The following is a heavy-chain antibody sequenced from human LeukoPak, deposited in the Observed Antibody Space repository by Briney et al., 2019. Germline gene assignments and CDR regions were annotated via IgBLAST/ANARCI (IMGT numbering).Heavy chain of an antibody. Sequence: ASVKVSCKASGYTFTTYGISWVRQAPGQGLEWMGWMNPKTGNTGYAQNFQGRVTMTRDTSESTAYMELSSLRSEDTAMYYCARGPALHKNWVGGRWFDPWGQGTLVTVSS. D-gene: IGHD3-16*01. V-gene: IGHV1-8*02. CDR1: GYTFTTYG. J-gene: IGHJ5*02. CDR3: ARGPALHKNWVGGRWFDP. CDR2: MNPKTGNT.